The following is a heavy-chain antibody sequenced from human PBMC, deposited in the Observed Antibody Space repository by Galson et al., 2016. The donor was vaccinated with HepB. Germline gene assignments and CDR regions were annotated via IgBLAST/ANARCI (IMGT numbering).Heavy chain of an antibody. J-gene: IGHJ4*02. D-gene: IGHD5-12*01. CDR2: VYYTGST. V-gene: IGHV4-59*01. CDR3: AREVASRFDY. CDR1: GDSISSYY. Sequence: ETLSLTCTVSGDSISSYYWTWIRQPPGKGLEWTGYVYYTGSTKYNPSLRSPVSISVDTSKNQFSLKLSSVTAADTAVYYCAREVASRFDYWGQGILVSVSS.